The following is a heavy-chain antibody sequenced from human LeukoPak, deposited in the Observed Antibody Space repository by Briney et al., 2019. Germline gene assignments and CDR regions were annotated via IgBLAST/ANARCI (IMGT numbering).Heavy chain of an antibody. CDR3: AREDADYTFSFDF. D-gene: IGHD4-17*01. Sequence: ASVKVSCKASGYTFTSYGISWVRQAPGQGLEWMGWISAYNGNTNYAQKLQGRVTMTTDTSTSTVYMELSSLRSEDTAVYYCAREDADYTFSFDFWGQGTLVTVSS. CDR1: GYTFTSYG. J-gene: IGHJ4*02. CDR2: ISAYNGNT. V-gene: IGHV1-18*01.